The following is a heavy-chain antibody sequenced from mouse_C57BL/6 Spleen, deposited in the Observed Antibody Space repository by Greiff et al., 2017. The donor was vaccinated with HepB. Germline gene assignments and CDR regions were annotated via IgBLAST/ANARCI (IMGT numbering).Heavy chain of an antibody. CDR3: ARHYYGRGYAMDY. CDR2: IDPSDSYT. CDR1: GYTFTSYW. V-gene: IGHV1-50*01. D-gene: IGHD1-1*01. J-gene: IGHJ4*01. Sequence: QVQLQQSGAELVKPGASVKLSCKASGYTFTSYWMQWVKQRPGQGLEWIGEIDPSDSYTNYNQKFKGKATLTVDTSSSTAYMQLSSLTSEDSAVYYCARHYYGRGYAMDYWGQGTSVTVSS.